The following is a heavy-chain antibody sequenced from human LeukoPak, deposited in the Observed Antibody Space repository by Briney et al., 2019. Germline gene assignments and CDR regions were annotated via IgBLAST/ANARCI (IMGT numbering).Heavy chain of an antibody. J-gene: IGHJ4*02. D-gene: IGHD3-22*01. V-gene: IGHV4-59*01. CDR1: GGSISSYY. CDR2: IYYSGST. Sequence: PSETLSLTCTVSGGSISSYYWSWIRQPPGKGLEWIGYIYYSGSTNYNPSLKSRVTISVDTSKNQFSLKLSSVTAADTAVYYCARVDNDSSGYYYPLFYFDYWGQGTLVTVSS. CDR3: ARVDNDSSGYYYPLFYFDY.